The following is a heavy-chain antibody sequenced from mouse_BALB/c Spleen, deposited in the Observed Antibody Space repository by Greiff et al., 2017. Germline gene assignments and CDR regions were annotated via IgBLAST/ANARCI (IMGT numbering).Heavy chain of an antibody. J-gene: IGHJ1*01. D-gene: IGHD2-4*01. CDR2: ISSGGST. Sequence: EVQGVESGGGLVKPGGSLKLSCAASGFTFSSYAMSWVRQTPEKRLEWVASISSGGSTYYPDSVKGRFTISRDNARNILYLQMSSLRSEDTAMYYCARGGMITTGWYFDVWGAGTTVTVSS. V-gene: IGHV5-6-5*01. CDR3: ARGGMITTGWYFDV. CDR1: GFTFSSYA.